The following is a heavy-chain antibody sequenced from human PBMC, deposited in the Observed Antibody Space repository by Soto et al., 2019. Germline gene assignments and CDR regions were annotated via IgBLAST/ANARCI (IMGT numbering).Heavy chain of an antibody. Sequence: ASVKVTCKASGYTFSRYYISWMRQAPGQGLEWMGWISAYNGNTNYAQKLQGRVTMTTDTSTSTAYMELRSLRSDDTAVYYCARDPPPPDYWGQGTLVTVSS. J-gene: IGHJ4*02. V-gene: IGHV1-18*01. CDR3: ARDPPPPDY. CDR2: ISAYNGNT. CDR1: GYTFSRYY.